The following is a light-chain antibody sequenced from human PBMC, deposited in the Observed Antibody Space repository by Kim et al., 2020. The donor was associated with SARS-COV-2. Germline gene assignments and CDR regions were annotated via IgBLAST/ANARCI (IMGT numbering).Light chain of an antibody. Sequence: APGITISVSGSGTNIGSNNVHWYQQQPGPAPILLIYCNSHRPSGVPDRFSGSNSGNTASLAISGVRAGDEADYYCQVWDGSRSGWVFGGGTKLTVL. CDR2: CNS. CDR3: QVWDGSRSGWV. V-gene: IGLV3-21*04. CDR1: NIGSNN. J-gene: IGLJ3*02.